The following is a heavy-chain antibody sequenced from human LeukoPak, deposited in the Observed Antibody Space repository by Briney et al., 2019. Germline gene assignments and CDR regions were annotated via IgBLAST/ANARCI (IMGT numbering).Heavy chain of an antibody. J-gene: IGHJ4*02. CDR1: GFTFSSYA. V-gene: IGHV3-23*01. CDR3: ARDMGGVGATRGYFDY. Sequence: PGGSLRLSCAASGFTFSSYAMSWVRQAPGKGLAWVSTISGGSGSTYCADSVKGRFTISRDNSKNTLYLQMNSLRDEDTAVYYCARDMGGVGATRGYFDYWGQGTLVTVSS. CDR2: ISGGSGST. D-gene: IGHD1-26*01.